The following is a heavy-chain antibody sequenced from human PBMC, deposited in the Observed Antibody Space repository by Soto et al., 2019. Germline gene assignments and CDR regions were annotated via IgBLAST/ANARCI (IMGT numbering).Heavy chain of an antibody. D-gene: IGHD6-19*01. CDR1: GFTFTNYW. Sequence: EGQLVESGGGLPQPGGSLRLSCAASGFTFTNYWMHWVRQAPGKGLVWVSRITSEGTYTTYADSVKGRFAISRDNAKNTLFLQMNSLRAEDTAVYYCARGGIAVAAGMDVWGQGTTVTVSS. CDR2: ITSEGTYT. V-gene: IGHV3-74*01. CDR3: ARGGIAVAAGMDV. J-gene: IGHJ6*02.